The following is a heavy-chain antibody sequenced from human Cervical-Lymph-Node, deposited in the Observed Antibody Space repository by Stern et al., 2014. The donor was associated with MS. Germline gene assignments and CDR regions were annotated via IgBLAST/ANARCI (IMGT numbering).Heavy chain of an antibody. V-gene: IGHV1-2*02. CDR2: INPMTGGT. Sequence: MQLVESGAEVKKPGASVKVSCKASGYTFTGYYIHWVRQAPGQGLEWMGWINPMTGGTNYAQKFQDGVTLTTDTSISTAYMELGRLRSDDTAAYYCARGGAVLPYFDWQQKNWFDPWGQGTLVTVSS. CDR3: ARGGAVLPYFDWQQKNWFDP. CDR1: GYTFTGYY. J-gene: IGHJ5*02. D-gene: IGHD3-9*01.